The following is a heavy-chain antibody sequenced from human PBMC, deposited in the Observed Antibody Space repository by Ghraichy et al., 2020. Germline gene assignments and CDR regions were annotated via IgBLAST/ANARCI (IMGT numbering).Heavy chain of an antibody. V-gene: IGHV4-4*07. J-gene: IGHJ5*02. D-gene: IGHD2-15*01. Sequence: QTLSLTCTVSGGSISSYYWSWIRQPAGKGLEWIGRIYTSGSTNYNPSLKSRVTMSVDTSKNQFSLKLSSVTAADTAVYYCARGGYCSGGSCYSGYNWFDPWGQGTLVTVSS. CDR3: ARGGYCSGGSCYSGYNWFDP. CDR1: GGSISSYY. CDR2: IYTSGST.